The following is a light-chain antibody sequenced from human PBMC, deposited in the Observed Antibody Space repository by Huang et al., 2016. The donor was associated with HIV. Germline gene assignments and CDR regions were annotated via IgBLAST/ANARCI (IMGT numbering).Light chain of an antibody. V-gene: IGKV2-28*01. J-gene: IGKJ1*01. CDR3: MQALQTTWT. Sequence: DIVMTQSPLSLPVTPGEPASISCRSSRSLLHSNGYNYLDWYLQKPGPSPQLLIYLGSNRASGVPDRFSGSGSGTDFTLKISRVEAEDVGVYYCMQALQTTWTFGQGTKVEIK. CDR1: RSLLHSNGYNY. CDR2: LGS.